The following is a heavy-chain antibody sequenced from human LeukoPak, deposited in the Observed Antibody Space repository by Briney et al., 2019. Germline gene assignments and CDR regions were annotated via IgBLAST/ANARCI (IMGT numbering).Heavy chain of an antibody. J-gene: IGHJ4*02. Sequence: GGSLRLSCAASGFTVSSNYMSWVRQAPGKGLEWVSVIYSGGNTYYADSVKGRFTISRDNSRNTLYLQMNSLRAEDTAVYYCVGSYETRSFDYWGQGTLVTVSS. V-gene: IGHV3-66*01. D-gene: IGHD3-16*01. CDR2: IYSGGNT. CDR3: VGSYETRSFDY. CDR1: GFTVSSNY.